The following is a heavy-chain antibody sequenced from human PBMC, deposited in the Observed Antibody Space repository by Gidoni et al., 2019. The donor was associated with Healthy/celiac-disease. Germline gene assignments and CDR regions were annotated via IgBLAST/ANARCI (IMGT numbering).Heavy chain of an antibody. D-gene: IGHD2-2*02. CDR2: IDPSDSYT. V-gene: IGHV5-10-1*03. CDR1: GFSFTSYW. CDR3: ARHDVVPAAINPQEDYYYYGMDV. J-gene: IGHJ6*02. Sequence: EVQLVQSGAEVKKPGASLRIPCKGSGFSFTSYWISWVRQMPGKGLEWMGGIDPSDSYTNYSPSFQGHVTISADKSISTAYLQWSSLKASDTAMYYCARHDVVPAAINPQEDYYYYGMDVWGQGTTVTVSS.